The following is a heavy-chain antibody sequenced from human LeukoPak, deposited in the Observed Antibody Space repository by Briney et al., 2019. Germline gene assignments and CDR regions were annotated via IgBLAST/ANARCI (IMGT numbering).Heavy chain of an antibody. Sequence: PGGSLRLSCAASGFTFSNYDMNWVRQAPGKGLEWVANINQDGSENYYVDSVKGRFTISRDNAKNSLYLQMNSLRVEDTAVYYCARGRPLDYWGQGTLVTVSS. J-gene: IGHJ4*02. CDR3: ARGRPLDY. V-gene: IGHV3-7*01. CDR2: INQDGSEN. CDR1: GFTFSNYD.